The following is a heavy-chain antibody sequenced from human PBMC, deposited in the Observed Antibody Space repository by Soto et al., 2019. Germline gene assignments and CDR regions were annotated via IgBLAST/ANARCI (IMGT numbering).Heavy chain of an antibody. CDR2: IYYSGST. D-gene: IGHD2-21*02. CDR1: GGSIGRGGYY. Sequence: SETLSLTCTVSGGSIGRGGYYWSWIRQHPGKGLEWIGYIYYSGSTYYNPSLKSRVTISVDTSKNQFSLKLSSVTAADTAVYYCARDEAYCGGDCSRAFDIWGQGTMVTVS. J-gene: IGHJ3*02. V-gene: IGHV4-31*03. CDR3: ARDEAYCGGDCSRAFDI.